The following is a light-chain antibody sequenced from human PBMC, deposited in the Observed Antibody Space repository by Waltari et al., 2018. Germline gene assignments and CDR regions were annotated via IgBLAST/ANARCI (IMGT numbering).Light chain of an antibody. V-gene: IGLV6-57*03. CDR1: SGSIARNY. CDR3: QSYDTNVV. J-gene: IGLJ2*01. Sequence: NFILTQPHSVSESPGKTVTISCTRSSGSIARNYVQWYQQRPGSAPTTVIYEDDQRPSGVPDRFSGSIDSSSNSASLTISGLKTEDEADYYGQSYDTNVVFGGGTKLTVL. CDR2: EDD.